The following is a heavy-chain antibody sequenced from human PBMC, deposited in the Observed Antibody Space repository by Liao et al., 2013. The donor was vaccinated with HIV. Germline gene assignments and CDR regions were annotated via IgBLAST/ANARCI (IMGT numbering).Heavy chain of an antibody. V-gene: IGHV4-59*01. J-gene: IGHJ5*02. D-gene: IGHD2-2*02. CDR3: ARRYCSSTSCYTPHTGVYNWFDP. CDR2: IYYSGST. Sequence: QVQLQESGPGLVKPSETLSLTCTVSGGSISSYYWSWIRQPPGKGLEWIGYIYYSGSTNYNPSLKSRVTISVDTSKNQFSLKLSSVTAADTAVYYCARRYCSSTSCYTPHTGVYNWFDPWGQGTLVTVSS. CDR1: GGSISSYY.